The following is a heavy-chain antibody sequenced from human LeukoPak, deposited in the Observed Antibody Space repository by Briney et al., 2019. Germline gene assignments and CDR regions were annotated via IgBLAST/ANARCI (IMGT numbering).Heavy chain of an antibody. D-gene: IGHD6-13*01. J-gene: IGHJ4*02. CDR2: IYYSGST. V-gene: IGHV4-59*01. Sequence: SETLSLTCTVSGDSISSNYWSWIRQPPGKGLEWLGYIYYSGSTNYNPSLKSRVTISVDTSKNQFSLKLSSVTAADTAVYYCARVPGYSSSSPFDYWGQGTLVTVSS. CDR3: ARVPGYSSSSPFDY. CDR1: GDSISSNY.